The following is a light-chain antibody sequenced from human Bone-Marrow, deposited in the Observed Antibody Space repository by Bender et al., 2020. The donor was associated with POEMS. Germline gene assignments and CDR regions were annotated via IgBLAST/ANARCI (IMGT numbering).Light chain of an antibody. CDR1: ALTKTY. V-gene: IGLV3-10*01. J-gene: IGLJ3*02. Sequence: SYELTQPPSVSVSPGQTARITCSGDALTKTYAYWYQQKSGQAPVLVIYEDTKRHSGIPERFSGSSSGTMATLTITGAQVEDEGDYYCYSTDSSGNYGVFGGGTKLTVL. CDR2: EDT. CDR3: YSTDSSGNYGV.